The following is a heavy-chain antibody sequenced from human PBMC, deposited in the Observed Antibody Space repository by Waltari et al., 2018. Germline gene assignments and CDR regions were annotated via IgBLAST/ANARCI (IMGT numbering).Heavy chain of an antibody. CDR2: ISSGSTYI. CDR3: TRDVYGSGGDYFEP. CDR1: GFIFSSWG. Sequence: QLEESGGGLVKSGGSLRLSCSASGFIFSSWGMNWVRQAPGKGVEWIASISSGSTYIFYADAVRGRCTISRDDAKDSLYLKADSLRAEDTGVYYCTRDVYGSGGDYFEPWGQGTLVTVSS. V-gene: IGHV3-21*02. D-gene: IGHD6-19*01. J-gene: IGHJ4*02.